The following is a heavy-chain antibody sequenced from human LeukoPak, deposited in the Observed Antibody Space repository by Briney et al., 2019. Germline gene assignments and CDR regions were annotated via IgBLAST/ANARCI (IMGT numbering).Heavy chain of an antibody. CDR3: ARGYSYGPGDYYYMDV. J-gene: IGHJ6*03. CDR1: GGTFSSYA. V-gene: IGHV1-69*13. Sequence: ASVKVPCKASGGTFSSYAISWVRQAPGQGLEWMGGIIPIFGTANYAQKFQGRVTITADESTSTAYMELSSLRSEDTAVYYCARGYSYGPGDYYYMDVWGKGTTVTVSS. CDR2: IIPIFGTA. D-gene: IGHD5-18*01.